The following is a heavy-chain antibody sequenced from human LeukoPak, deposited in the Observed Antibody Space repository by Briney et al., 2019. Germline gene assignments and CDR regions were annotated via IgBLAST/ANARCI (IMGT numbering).Heavy chain of an antibody. Sequence: GGSLRLSCAASGFTFSSYWMSWVRQAPGKGLEWVANIKQDGSEKYYVDSVKGRFTISRDNSKNTLYLQMNSLRAEDTAVYYCAKEQEGDDWSSNDGGYYYYMDVWGKGTTVTISS. J-gene: IGHJ6*03. CDR3: AKEQEGDDWSSNDGGYYYYMDV. D-gene: IGHD3-9*01. CDR2: IKQDGSEK. CDR1: GFTFSSYW. V-gene: IGHV3-7*01.